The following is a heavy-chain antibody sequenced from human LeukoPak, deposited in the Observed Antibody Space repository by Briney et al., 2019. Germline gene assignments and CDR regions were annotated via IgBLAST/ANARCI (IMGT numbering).Heavy chain of an antibody. V-gene: IGHV3-9*01. CDR1: GFTFDDYA. Sequence: SLRLSCAPSGFTFDDYAMHWVRQAPGKGLEWVSGISWNSGSIGYADSVKGRFTISRDNAKNSLYLQMDSLRAEDTALYYCAKAQYYYDSSDHWGQGTLVTVSS. CDR3: AKAQYYYDSSDH. CDR2: ISWNSGSI. D-gene: IGHD3-22*01. J-gene: IGHJ4*02.